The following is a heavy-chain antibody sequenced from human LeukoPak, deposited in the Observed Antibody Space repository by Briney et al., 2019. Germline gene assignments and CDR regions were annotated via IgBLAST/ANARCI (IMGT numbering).Heavy chain of an antibody. CDR2: IISISGGGTS. Sequence: GGSLRFSCAASGFTFSNVWMSWVRQVPGKGLEWVGRIISISGGGTSDYPAPVKGRFTISRDDSKNTVYLQMNSLKTEDTAVYYCTTHRGEWVLDSWGQGTLVTVSS. D-gene: IGHD3-16*01. CDR3: TTHRGEWVLDS. CDR1: GFTFSNVW. V-gene: IGHV3-15*01. J-gene: IGHJ4*02.